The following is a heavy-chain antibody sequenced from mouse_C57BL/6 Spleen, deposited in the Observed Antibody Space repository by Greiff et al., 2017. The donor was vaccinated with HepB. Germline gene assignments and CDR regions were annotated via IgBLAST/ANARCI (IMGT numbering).Heavy chain of an antibody. CDR1: GYAFSSSW. J-gene: IGHJ3*01. V-gene: IGHV1-82*01. D-gene: IGHD2-3*01. Sequence: QVQLQQSGPELVKPGASVKISCKASGYAFSSSWMNWVKQRPGKGLEWIGRIYPGDGDTNYNGKFKGKATLTADKSSSTAYMQLSSLTSEDSAVYFCARSWGYDGYLAWFAYWGQGTLVTVSA. CDR2: IYPGDGDT. CDR3: ARSWGYDGYLAWFAY.